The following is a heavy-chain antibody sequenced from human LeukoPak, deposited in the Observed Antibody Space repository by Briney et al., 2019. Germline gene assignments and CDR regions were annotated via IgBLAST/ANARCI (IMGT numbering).Heavy chain of an antibody. Sequence: GASVKVSCKASGGTFSSYAISWVRQAPGQGLEWMGRIIPLLGIANYAQKFQGRVRTTADKSTSTAYMELSSLRSEDTAVYYCARTPLVASRLRFYFDYWGQGTLVTVSS. CDR1: GGTFSSYA. V-gene: IGHV1-69*04. CDR3: ARTPLVASRLRFYFDY. D-gene: IGHD5-12*01. J-gene: IGHJ4*02. CDR2: IIPLLGIA.